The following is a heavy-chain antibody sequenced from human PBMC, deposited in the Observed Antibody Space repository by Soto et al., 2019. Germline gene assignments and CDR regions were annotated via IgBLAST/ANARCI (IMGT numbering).Heavy chain of an antibody. CDR3: AKDQGIAASHGID. CDR2: ISNDGSDK. Sequence: QVQLVESGGGVVQPGTSLRLSCAASGFTFNNYGMHWVRQAPGTGLELVAAISNDGSDKYYADSVKGRLTISRDNSKNTLYLQMDSLRAEDTAVYYCAKDQGIAASHGIDWGQGTMVTVSS. CDR1: GFTFNNYG. D-gene: IGHD6-13*01. V-gene: IGHV3-30*18. J-gene: IGHJ3*01.